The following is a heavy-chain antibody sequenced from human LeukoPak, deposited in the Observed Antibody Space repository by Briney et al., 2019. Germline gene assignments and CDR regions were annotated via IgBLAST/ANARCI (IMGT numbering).Heavy chain of an antibody. Sequence: PGGSLRLSCATSGFTFSNYGMHWVRQAPGRGLEWVAVISSDETNIRYGDSVRGRFTVSRDNAKNSLDLQMNSLRAEDTALYSCAKDGAYHVDYWGQGTLVTVSS. CDR2: ISSDETNI. V-gene: IGHV3-30*18. CDR3: AKDGAYHVDY. J-gene: IGHJ4*02. CDR1: GFTFSNYG. D-gene: IGHD1-14*01.